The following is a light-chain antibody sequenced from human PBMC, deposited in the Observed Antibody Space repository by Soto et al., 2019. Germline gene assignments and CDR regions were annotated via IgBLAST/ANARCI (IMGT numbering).Light chain of an antibody. CDR1: QSVSSSY. CDR2: GAS. CDR3: QQYGSSWWT. V-gene: IGKV3-20*01. J-gene: IGKJ1*01. Sequence: SVLTQNTGTLSLSPGERATLSCRPSQSVSSSYLAWYQQKPGQAPRLLIYGASSRATGIPDRFSGSGSGTDFTLTISRLEPEDFAVYYCQQYGSSWWTFGQGTMVDVK.